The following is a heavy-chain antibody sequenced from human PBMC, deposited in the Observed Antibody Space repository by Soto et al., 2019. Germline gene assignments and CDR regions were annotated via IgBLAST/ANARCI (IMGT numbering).Heavy chain of an antibody. CDR1: GGSISSGGYY. CDR3: ARESPLPYYDFWSGYGLFDY. Sequence: SETLSLTCTVSGGSISSGGYYWSWIRQHPGKGLEWIGYIYYSGSTYYNPSLKSRVTISVDTSKNQFSLKLSSVTAADTAVYYCARESPLPYYDFWSGYGLFDYWGQGTLVTVSS. D-gene: IGHD3-3*01. J-gene: IGHJ4*02. CDR2: IYYSGST. V-gene: IGHV4-31*03.